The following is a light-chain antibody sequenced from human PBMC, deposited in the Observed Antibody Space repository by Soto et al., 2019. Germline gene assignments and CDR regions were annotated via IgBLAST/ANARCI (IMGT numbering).Light chain of an antibody. CDR1: SSDVGFYNH. V-gene: IGLV2-14*01. CDR3: SSFASTHTYV. J-gene: IGLJ1*01. CDR2: EVN. Sequence: LTQPASVSGSPGQSITTSCTGTSSDVGFYNHVSWYQQHPGKAPKLLIYEVNNRPSGVSHRFSGSKSGNTASLTISGLQAEDEADYYCSSFASTHTYVFGTGTKVTVL.